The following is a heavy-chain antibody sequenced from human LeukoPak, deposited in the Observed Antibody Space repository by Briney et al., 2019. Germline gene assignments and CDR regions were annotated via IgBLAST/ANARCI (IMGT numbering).Heavy chain of an antibody. CDR1: GGSISSGGYY. V-gene: IGHV4-31*03. D-gene: IGHD3-22*01. CDR3: ARGVYHDSSGYYETPFDY. CDR2: IYYSGST. J-gene: IGHJ4*02. Sequence: SETLSLTCTVSGGSISSGGYYWSWIRQHPGKGLEWIGYIYYSGSTYYNPSLKSRVTISVDTSKNQFSLKLSSVTAADTAVYYCARGVYHDSSGYYETPFDYWGQGTLVTVSS.